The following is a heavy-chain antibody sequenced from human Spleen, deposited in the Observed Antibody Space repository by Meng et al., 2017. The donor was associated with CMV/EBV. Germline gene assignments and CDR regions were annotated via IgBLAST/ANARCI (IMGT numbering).Heavy chain of an antibody. CDR3: ARGRVGASTSEYDF. D-gene: IGHD1-26*01. CDR2: INWNGGST. CDR1: GFTFDDYG. V-gene: IGHV3-20*04. J-gene: IGHJ4*02. Sequence: GGSLRLSCAASGFTFDDYGMSWVRQAPGKGLEWVSGINWNGGSTGYADSVKGRFTISRDNAKNSLYLQMNSLRAEDTALYYCARGRVGASTSEYDFWGQGTLVTVSS.